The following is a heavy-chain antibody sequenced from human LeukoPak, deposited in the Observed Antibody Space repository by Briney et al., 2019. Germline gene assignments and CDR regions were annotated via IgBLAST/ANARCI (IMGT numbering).Heavy chain of an antibody. Sequence: PSETLSLTCAVYGGSFSGYYWSWIRQPPGKGLEWIGEINHSGSTNYNPSLKSRVTISVDTSENQFSLKLSSVTAADTAVYYCARGTYSSGWSNYYYYMDVWGKGTTVTVSS. D-gene: IGHD6-19*01. CDR1: GGSFSGYY. J-gene: IGHJ6*03. CDR3: ARGTYSSGWSNYYYYMDV. V-gene: IGHV4-34*01. CDR2: INHSGST.